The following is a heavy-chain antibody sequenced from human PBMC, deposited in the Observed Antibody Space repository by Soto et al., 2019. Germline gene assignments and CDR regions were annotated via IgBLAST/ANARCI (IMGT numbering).Heavy chain of an antibody. J-gene: IGHJ5*02. V-gene: IGHV4-59*08. Sequence: SETLSLTCTVSGGSISSYYWSWIRQPPGKGLEWIGYIYYSGSTNYNPSLKSRVTISVDTSKNQFSLKLSSVTAADTAVYYCARGLGVANNWFDPWGQGTLVTVSS. CDR3: ARGLGVANNWFDP. D-gene: IGHD2-21*01. CDR2: IYYSGST. CDR1: GGSISSYY.